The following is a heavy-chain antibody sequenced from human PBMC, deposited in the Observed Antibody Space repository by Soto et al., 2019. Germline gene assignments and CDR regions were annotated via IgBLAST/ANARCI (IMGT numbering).Heavy chain of an antibody. Sequence: QVQLEESGGGVVQPGRSLRLSCAASGFTFSNYIMHWVRQAPGKGLEWVAAMSYDVTYKYYADFVKGRFTISRDNSKNTLDLQMNSLRAEDTAVYFCARGSYYDTSGYFFDYWGQGTLLSVSS. CDR1: GFTFSNYI. J-gene: IGHJ4*02. CDR2: MSYDVTYK. D-gene: IGHD3-22*01. CDR3: ARGSYYDTSGYFFDY. V-gene: IGHV3-30-3*01.